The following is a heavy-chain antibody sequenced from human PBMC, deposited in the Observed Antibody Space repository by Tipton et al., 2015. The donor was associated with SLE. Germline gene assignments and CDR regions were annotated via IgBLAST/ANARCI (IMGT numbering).Heavy chain of an antibody. CDR3: ARDPAEWFKEQLGQFGLDV. CDR1: GGSISSGAYH. CDR2: ISDSGVT. D-gene: IGHD3-3*01. J-gene: IGHJ6*02. Sequence: TLSLTCTVSGGSISSGAYHWSWIRQHPGKGLEWIGYISDSGVTYYHPSLRGRVYISRDTSKNHFSLDLSSVTAADTAVYYCARDPAEWFKEQLGQFGLDVWGQGTTVTVSS. V-gene: IGHV4-31*03.